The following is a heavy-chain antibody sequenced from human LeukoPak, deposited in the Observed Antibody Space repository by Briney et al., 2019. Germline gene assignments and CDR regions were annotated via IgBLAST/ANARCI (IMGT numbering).Heavy chain of an antibody. CDR2: ISNSGSST. Sequence: GGSLRLSCSTSGFTFSTYAMGWVRQAPGKGLEWVSTISNSGSSTYYAGSVKGRFTISRDNSKNTLYLQMNSLRAEDTAIYYCAKVVVSSWYALWDYWGQGTLVTVSS. CDR3: AKVVVSSWYALWDY. J-gene: IGHJ4*02. D-gene: IGHD6-13*01. V-gene: IGHV3-23*01. CDR1: GFTFSTYA.